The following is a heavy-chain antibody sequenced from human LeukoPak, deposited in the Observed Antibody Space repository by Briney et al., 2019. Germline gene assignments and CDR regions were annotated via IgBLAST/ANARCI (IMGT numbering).Heavy chain of an antibody. J-gene: IGHJ4*02. CDR1: GGTFSSYA. CDR2: FDPEDGET. D-gene: IGHD1-26*01. CDR3: ARDVRWELLDY. Sequence: ASVEVSCKASGGTFSSYAISWVRQAPGKGLEWMGGFDPEDGETIYAQKFQGRVTMTEDTSTDTAYMELSSLRSDDTAVYYCARDVRWELLDYWGQGTLVTVSS. V-gene: IGHV1-24*01.